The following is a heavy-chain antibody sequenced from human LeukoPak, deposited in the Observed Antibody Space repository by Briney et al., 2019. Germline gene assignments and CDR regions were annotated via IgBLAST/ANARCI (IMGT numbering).Heavy chain of an antibody. J-gene: IGHJ4*02. CDR2: IYYSGST. Sequence: SETLSLTCTVSGGSISSSSYYWGWIRQPPGKGLEWIGYIYYSGSTNYNPSLKSRVTISVDTSKNQFSLKLSSVTAADTAVYYCAREGYYDSSGYYAIDYWGQGTLVTVSS. CDR1: GGSISSSSYY. D-gene: IGHD3-22*01. V-gene: IGHV4-61*01. CDR3: AREGYYDSSGYYAIDY.